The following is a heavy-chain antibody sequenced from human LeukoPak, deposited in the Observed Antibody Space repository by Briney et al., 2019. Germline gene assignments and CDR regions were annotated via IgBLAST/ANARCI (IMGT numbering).Heavy chain of an antibody. CDR1: GFTFSSYW. CDR3: ARDATYYYDSSGLDY. CDR2: INSDGSST. J-gene: IGHJ4*02. D-gene: IGHD3-22*01. Sequence: GGSLRLSCAASGFTFSSYWMHWVRQAPGKGLVWVSRINSDGSSTSYADSVKGRFTISRDNAKNTLYLQMNSLRAEDTAVYYCARDATYYYDSSGLDYWGQGTLVTASS. V-gene: IGHV3-74*01.